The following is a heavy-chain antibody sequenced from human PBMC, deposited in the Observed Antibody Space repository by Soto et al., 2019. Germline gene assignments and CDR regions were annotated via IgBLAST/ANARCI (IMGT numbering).Heavy chain of an antibody. Sequence: QVQLVESGGGVVQPGRSLRLSCAASGFTFNSYGMHWVRQAPGKGLEWVAVIWYDGSNKYYADSVKGRFTISRDNSKNTLYLQMNSLRADDTAVYYCARDPGGDIVVVPAAMFDYWGQGTLVTVSS. J-gene: IGHJ4*02. D-gene: IGHD2-2*01. CDR3: ARDPGGDIVVVPAAMFDY. CDR1: GFTFNSYG. CDR2: IWYDGSNK. V-gene: IGHV3-33*01.